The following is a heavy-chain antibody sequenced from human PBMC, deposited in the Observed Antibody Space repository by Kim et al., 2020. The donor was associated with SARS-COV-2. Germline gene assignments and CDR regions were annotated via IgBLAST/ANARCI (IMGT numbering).Heavy chain of an antibody. CDR3: ARLASSTYGSGSPIDY. CDR2: INDTGGA. CDR1: GGSFSVYY. J-gene: IGHJ4*02. D-gene: IGHD3-10*01. V-gene: IGHV4-34*01. Sequence: SETLSLTCAVYGGSFSVYYWTWIRQPLGKGLEWIGEINDTGGANYSPSLRSRVTLSMDTSKKQFSLRLTSLTAADTAVYYCARLASSTYGSGSPIDYWGQGTLVTVSS.